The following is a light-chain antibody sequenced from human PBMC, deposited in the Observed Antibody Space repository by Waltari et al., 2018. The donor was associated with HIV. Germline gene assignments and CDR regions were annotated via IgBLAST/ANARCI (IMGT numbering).Light chain of an antibody. CDR2: EVT. CDR1: YSDIGHYDH. J-gene: IGLJ3*02. CDR3: SSYAATTTIV. V-gene: IGLV2-14*01. Sequence: QSVLTQPASVSGSPGQSLTISCTGTYSDIGHYDHVSWYQQPPGKAPKLLIYEVTTRSPGISYRFFGSKSGNTASMTISGLQAEDEAHYYCSSYAATTTIVFGGGTRLTVL.